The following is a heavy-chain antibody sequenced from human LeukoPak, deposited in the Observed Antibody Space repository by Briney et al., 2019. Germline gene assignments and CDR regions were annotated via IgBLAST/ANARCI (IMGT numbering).Heavy chain of an antibody. CDR1: GGSISSSSYY. Sequence: SETLSLTCTVSGGSISSSSYYWGWIRQPPGKGLEWIGSIYYSGSTYYNPSLKSRVTISVDTSKNQFSLKLSSVTAADTAVYYCARHQDFWGGYLNYFDYWGQGTLVTVSS. CDR3: ARHQDFWGGYLNYFDY. V-gene: IGHV4-39*01. CDR2: IYYSGST. J-gene: IGHJ4*02. D-gene: IGHD3-3*01.